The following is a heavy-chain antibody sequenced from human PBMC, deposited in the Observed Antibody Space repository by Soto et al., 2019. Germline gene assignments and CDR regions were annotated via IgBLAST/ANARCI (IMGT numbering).Heavy chain of an antibody. D-gene: IGHD1-1*01. V-gene: IGHV1-18*01. CDR3: ARGRYGDY. J-gene: IGHJ4*02. Sequence: QVPLVQSGAEVKQPGASVKVSCKGSGYAFTTYGITWVRQAPGQGLEWVGWISAHNGNTNYAQKLQGRVTVTRDTSTSTAYMELRSLRSDDTAVYYCARGRYGDYWGQGALVTVSS. CDR1: GYAFTTYG. CDR2: ISAHNGNT.